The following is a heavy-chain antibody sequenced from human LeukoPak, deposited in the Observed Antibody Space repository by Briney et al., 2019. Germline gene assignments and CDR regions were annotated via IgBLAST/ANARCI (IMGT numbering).Heavy chain of an antibody. CDR3: ARDPPNIEGGARAAFNL. D-gene: IGHD1-26*01. CDR2: INPISGAT. J-gene: IGHJ3*01. V-gene: IGHV1-2*02. CDR1: GYTFTGYY. Sequence: GASVKVSCKASGYTFTGYYLHWVRQAPGQGLEWMGWINPISGATNYAQNFQDRVTLTRDTSITTAYMELSSLRSDDTALYYCARDPPNIEGGARAAFNLWGQGTMVTVSS.